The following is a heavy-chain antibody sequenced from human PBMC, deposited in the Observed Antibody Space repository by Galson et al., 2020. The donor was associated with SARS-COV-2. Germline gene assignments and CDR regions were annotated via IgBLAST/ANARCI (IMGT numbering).Heavy chain of an antibody. V-gene: IGHV1-8*01. J-gene: IGHJ3*02. D-gene: IGHD3-9*01. Sequence: ASVKVSCKASGYTFTSYDISWVRQATGQGLEWMGWMNPNSGNTGYAQKFQGRVTMTRNNSISTAYMELSSLRSEDTAVYYCARGPQWYYEILTGYIRDAFDIWGEGTKVTVSS. CDR1: GYTFTSYD. CDR2: MNPNSGNT. CDR3: ARGPQWYYEILTGYIRDAFDI.